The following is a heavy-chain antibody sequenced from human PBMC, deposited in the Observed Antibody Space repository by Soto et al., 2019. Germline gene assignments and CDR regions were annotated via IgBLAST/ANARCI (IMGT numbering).Heavy chain of an antibody. Sequence: PGGSLRLSCAASGFTFSSYAMSWVRQAPGKGLEWVSAISGSGGSTYYADSVKGRFTISRDNSKNTLYLQMNSLRAEDTAVYYCATLLLRYFDWLLYPILNYFDYWGQGTLVTVSS. V-gene: IGHV3-23*01. CDR3: ATLLLRYFDWLLYPILNYFDY. D-gene: IGHD3-9*01. J-gene: IGHJ4*02. CDR1: GFTFSSYA. CDR2: ISGSGGST.